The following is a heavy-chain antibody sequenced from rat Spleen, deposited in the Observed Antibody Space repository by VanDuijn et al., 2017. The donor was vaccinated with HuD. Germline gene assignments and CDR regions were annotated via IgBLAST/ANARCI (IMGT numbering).Heavy chain of an antibody. CDR1: GLTFRSYW. CDR3: TRVGNNWGYVMDA. J-gene: IGHJ4*01. V-gene: IGHV5-31*01. D-gene: IGHD1-10*01. Sequence: EVQLVETGGGLVRPGRSLKLSCVVSGLTFRSYWMYWIRQAPGKGLEWVASITNTGGSNTYYPDSVKGRFTISRDNAKSTLYLQMNSLRSEDTATYYCTRVGNNWGYVMDAWGQGASVTVSS. CDR2: ITNTGGSNT.